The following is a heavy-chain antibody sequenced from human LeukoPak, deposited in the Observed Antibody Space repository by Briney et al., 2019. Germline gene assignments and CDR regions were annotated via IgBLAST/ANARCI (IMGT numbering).Heavy chain of an antibody. J-gene: IGHJ3*02. CDR1: GFTFSSYW. CDR2: IYSDGSRT. D-gene: IGHD1-26*01. V-gene: IGHV3-74*01. CDR3: TRSGRGGAFDI. Sequence: GGSLRLSCAASGFTFSSYWMHWVRQGPGKGLVWVSRIYSDGSRTTYADSVKGRFTISGDNAKNTLYLQLNSLRVEDTAMYYCTRSGRGGAFDIWGRGTMVTVSS.